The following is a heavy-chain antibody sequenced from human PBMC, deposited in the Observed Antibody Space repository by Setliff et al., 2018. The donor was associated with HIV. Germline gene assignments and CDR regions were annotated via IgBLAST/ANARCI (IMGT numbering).Heavy chain of an antibody. CDR2: ISSSSSTI. J-gene: IGHJ3*02. CDR1: GFTFSSYS. CDR3: ARDARRAFDI. Sequence: GESLKISCAASGFTFSSYSMNWVRQAPGKGLEWVSYISSSSSTIYYADSVKGRFTISRDNAKNSLYLQMNSLRAEDTAVYYCARDARRAFDIWGQGTMVTVSS. V-gene: IGHV3-48*01.